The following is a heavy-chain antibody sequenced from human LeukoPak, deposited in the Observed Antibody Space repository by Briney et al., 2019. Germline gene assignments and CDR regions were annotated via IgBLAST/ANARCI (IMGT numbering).Heavy chain of an antibody. Sequence: GGSLRLSCAASGFTFSSYAMSWVRQAPGKGLEWVSAISGSGGSTYYADSVKGRFTISRDNSKNTLYLQMNSLRAEDTAVYYCARADTAMVTPFDYWGQGTLVTVSS. CDR3: ARADTAMVTPFDY. D-gene: IGHD5-18*01. CDR2: ISGSGGST. CDR1: GFTFSSYA. J-gene: IGHJ4*02. V-gene: IGHV3-23*01.